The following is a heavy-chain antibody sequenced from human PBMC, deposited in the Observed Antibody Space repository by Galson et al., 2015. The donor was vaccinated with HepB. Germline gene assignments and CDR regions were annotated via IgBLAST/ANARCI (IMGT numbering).Heavy chain of an antibody. D-gene: IGHD4-17*01. CDR3: ARVLYGDYPLFDN. V-gene: IGHV4-59*01. Sequence: SETLSLTCTVSGASISNYYWTWIRQPPGKGLEWIAYMYYSGITRYNPSLKSRVTMSIDTSKNQFSLKLKSVTAADTAVYYCARVLYGDYPLFDNWGQGTLVTVSS. CDR2: MYYSGIT. J-gene: IGHJ4*02. CDR1: GASISNYY.